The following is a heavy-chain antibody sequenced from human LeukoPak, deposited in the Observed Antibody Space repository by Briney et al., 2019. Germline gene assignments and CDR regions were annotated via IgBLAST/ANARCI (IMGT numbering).Heavy chain of an antibody. J-gene: IGHJ5*02. CDR3: ALLAAADSES. CDR2: NSDGSDT. V-gene: IGHV3-74*01. D-gene: IGHD6-13*01. Sequence: GGSLRLSCAGSGFTFSSYWMHWVRQAPGKGLVWVSRNSDGSDTIYADSVKGRFTISRDNAKNTLYLQMNSLRAEDTAVYYCALLAAADSESWSQGTLVTVSS. CDR1: GFTFSSYW.